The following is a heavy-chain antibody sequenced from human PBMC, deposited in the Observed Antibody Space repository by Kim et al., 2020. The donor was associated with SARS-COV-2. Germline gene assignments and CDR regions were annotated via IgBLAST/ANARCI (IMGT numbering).Heavy chain of an antibody. CDR3: GKDVTGPLDS. V-gene: IGHV3-74*01. D-gene: IGHD1-1*01. CDR1: GFTFSDYW. J-gene: IGHJ4*02. CDR2: INDDGSWT. Sequence: GGSLRLSCVASGFTFSDYWMHWVRQRPGKGLEWVARINDDGSWTNHAYSVKGRFTISRDNAKNTLDLQMKSLRVEDTATYYCGKDVTGPLDSWGQGTLDTVS.